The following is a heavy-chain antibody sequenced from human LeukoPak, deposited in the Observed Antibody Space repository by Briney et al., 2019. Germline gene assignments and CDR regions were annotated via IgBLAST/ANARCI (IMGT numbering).Heavy chain of an antibody. Sequence: SETLSLTCAVYGGSFSGYYWSWIRQPPGKGLEWIGEINHSGSTNYNPSLRSRVTISVDTSKNQFSLKLSSVTAADTAVYYCARGGRGYSNSRINWFDPWGQGTLVTVSS. CDR1: GGSFSGYY. D-gene: IGHD4-11*01. V-gene: IGHV4-34*01. J-gene: IGHJ5*02. CDR3: ARGGRGYSNSRINWFDP. CDR2: INHSGST.